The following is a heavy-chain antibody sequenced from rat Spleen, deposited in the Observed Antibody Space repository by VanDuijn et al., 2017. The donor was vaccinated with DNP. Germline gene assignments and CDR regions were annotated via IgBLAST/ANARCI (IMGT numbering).Heavy chain of an antibody. CDR2: ITSSGGGA. CDR3: GTETTRVPMDA. D-gene: IGHD1-4*01. CDR1: GFTFSNYY. J-gene: IGHJ4*01. Sequence: EVQLVESGGGLVQPGRSMKLSCAASGFTFSNYYMAWVRQAPTKGLEWVASITSSGGGAYYPDSVKGRFTVSRDDAQSTLYLQMDSLRSEDTATYYCGTETTRVPMDAWGQGTSVTVSS. V-gene: IGHV5-25*01.